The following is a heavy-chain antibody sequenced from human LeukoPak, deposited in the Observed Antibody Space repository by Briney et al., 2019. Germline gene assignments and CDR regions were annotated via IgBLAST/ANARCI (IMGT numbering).Heavy chain of an antibody. D-gene: IGHD2-8*01. CDR2: MNPNSGNT. CDR3: ARTQGYCTNGVCAGAYYYYYMDV. J-gene: IGHJ6*03. Sequence: GASVKVSCKASGYTFTSYDINWVRQATGQGLEWMGWMNPNSGNTGYAQKFQGRVTMTRNTSISTAYMELSSLRSEDTAVYYCARTQGYCTNGVCAGAYYYYYMDVWGKGTTVTVSS. V-gene: IGHV1-8*01. CDR1: GYTFTSYD.